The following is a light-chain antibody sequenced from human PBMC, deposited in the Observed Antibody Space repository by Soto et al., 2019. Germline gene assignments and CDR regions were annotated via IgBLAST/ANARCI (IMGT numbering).Light chain of an antibody. J-gene: IGKJ4*01. CDR3: HQRHHRRRLP. V-gene: IGKV3-11*01. Sequence: EIVLTQSPATLSLSPGERATLSCRASQSVSSYLAWYQQKPGQAPRLLIYDASNRATGIPARFSGSGSGTDVTLTTSSLEPEDFADYACHQRHHRRRLPFGAGTKVEIK. CDR2: DAS. CDR1: QSVSSY.